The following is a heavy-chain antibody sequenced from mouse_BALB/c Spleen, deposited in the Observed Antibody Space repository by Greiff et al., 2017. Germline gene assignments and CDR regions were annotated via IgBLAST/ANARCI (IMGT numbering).Heavy chain of an antibody. J-gene: IGHJ4*01. D-gene: IGHD2-12*01. V-gene: IGHV5-9-4*01. CDR2: ISSGGSYT. CDR1: GFTFSSYA. Sequence: EVKVEESGGGLVKPGGSLKLSCAASGFTFSSYAMSWVRQSPEKRLEWVAEISSGGSYTYYPDTVTGRFTISRDNAKNTLYLEMSSLRSEDTAMYYCARDTTRYAMDYWGQGTSVTVSS. CDR3: ARDTTRYAMDY.